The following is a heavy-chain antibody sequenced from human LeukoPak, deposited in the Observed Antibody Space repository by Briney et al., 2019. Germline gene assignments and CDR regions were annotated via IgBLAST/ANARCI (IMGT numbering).Heavy chain of an antibody. Sequence: ASVKVSCKASGYTSTNYGISWVRQAPGQGLEWMGWISAYNGNTNSAQKLQGRVTMTTDTSTSTAYMELRSLRSDDTAVYYCARDLRIADGFDYWGQGTLVTVSS. CDR1: GYTSTNYG. D-gene: IGHD6-13*01. CDR3: ARDLRIADGFDY. V-gene: IGHV1-18*01. J-gene: IGHJ4*02. CDR2: ISAYNGNT.